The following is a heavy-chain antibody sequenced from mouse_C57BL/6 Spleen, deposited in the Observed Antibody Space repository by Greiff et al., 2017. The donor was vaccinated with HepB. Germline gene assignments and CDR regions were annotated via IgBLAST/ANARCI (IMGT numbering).Heavy chain of an antibody. CDR1: GSTFTSYW. D-gene: IGHD3-2*02. CDR2: IDPSDSAT. V-gene: IGHV1-52*01. J-gene: IGHJ3*01. CDR3: ARSIDSSGYGFAY. Sequence: QLQQPGADPPRPGSFSKLSCKASGSTFTSYWIPWVKQRPIQGPEWIGNIDPSDSATHYNQKFKDKATLTVDKSSSTAYMQLSSLASEDSAVYYCARSIDSSGYGFAYWGQGTLVTVSA.